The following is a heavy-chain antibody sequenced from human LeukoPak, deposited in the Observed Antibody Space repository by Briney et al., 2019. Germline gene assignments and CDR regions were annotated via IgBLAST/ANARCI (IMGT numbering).Heavy chain of an antibody. CDR2: ISGGGGST. Sequence: GGSLRLSCAPSGFTFSSYGMSWVRQAPGKGLEWVSAISGGGGSTNYADSVKGRFTISRDDSKNTLYLQMNSLRAEDTAVYYCAKGYGDYQLWRPLDYWGQGTLVTVSS. V-gene: IGHV3-23*01. J-gene: IGHJ4*02. D-gene: IGHD4-17*01. CDR1: GFTFSSYG. CDR3: AKGYGDYQLWRPLDY.